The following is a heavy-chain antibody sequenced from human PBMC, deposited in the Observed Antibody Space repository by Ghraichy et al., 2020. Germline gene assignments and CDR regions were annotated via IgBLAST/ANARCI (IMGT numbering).Heavy chain of an antibody. Sequence: GGSLRLSCAASGFTFSSYAMHWVRQAPGKGLEWVAVISYDGSNKYYADSVKGRFTISRDNSKNTLYLQMNSLRAEDTAVYYCARWGDEAGYYYYYYGMDVWGQGTTVTVSS. CDR2: ISYDGSNK. CDR3: ARWGDEAGYYYYYYGMDV. D-gene: IGHD3-16*01. J-gene: IGHJ6*02. CDR1: GFTFSSYA. V-gene: IGHV3-30-3*01.